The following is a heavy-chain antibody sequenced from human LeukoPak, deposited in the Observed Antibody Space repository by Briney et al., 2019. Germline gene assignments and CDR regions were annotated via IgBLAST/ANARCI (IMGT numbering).Heavy chain of an antibody. CDR3: AKGTTTPTTGTLEKDAFAI. CDR2: ISYDGSYK. V-gene: IGHV3-30*18. J-gene: IGHJ3*02. Sequence: VLSLRLFCAACGFIYRTNYMHWVRQAKGKGLEWVAVISYDGSYKYYADSLKGRFTISRDNSKNTLYLQMNSLRAEDTAVYYCAKGTTTPTTGTLEKDAFAIWGQGTMVTVSS. CDR1: GFIYRTNY. D-gene: IGHD1-1*01.